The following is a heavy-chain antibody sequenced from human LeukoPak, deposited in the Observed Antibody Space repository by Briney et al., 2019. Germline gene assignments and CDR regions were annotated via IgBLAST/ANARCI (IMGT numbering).Heavy chain of an antibody. CDR2: ISGSGFNT. CDR3: ARGASNRFDY. J-gene: IGHJ4*02. Sequence: GGSLRLSCAASGFTFSSYAMSWVRQAPGKGLDWVSTISGSGFNTYYADSVKGRFTISRDNPKNTLYLQMNSLRAEDTAVYYCARGASNRFDYWGQGTLVTVSS. D-gene: IGHD1-14*01. V-gene: IGHV3-23*01. CDR1: GFTFSSYA.